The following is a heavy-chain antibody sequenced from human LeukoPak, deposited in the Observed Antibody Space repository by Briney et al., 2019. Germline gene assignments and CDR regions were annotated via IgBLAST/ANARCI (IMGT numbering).Heavy chain of an antibody. D-gene: IGHD3-16*01. CDR3: ARTREGVWGSYSP. CDR1: GYSFTDYY. Sequence: ASVKVSCMASGYSFTDYYIHWVRLAPGQGLEWMGWINPKSGGTHYAQKFQGRVSMTRDTSINTVHLELSSLKTNDTAVYYCARTREGVWGSYSPWGQGTLVTVSS. J-gene: IGHJ4*02. CDR2: INPKSGGT. V-gene: IGHV1-2*02.